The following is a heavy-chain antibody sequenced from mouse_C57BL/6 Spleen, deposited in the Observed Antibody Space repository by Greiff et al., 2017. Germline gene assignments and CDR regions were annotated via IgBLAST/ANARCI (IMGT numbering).Heavy chain of an antibody. V-gene: IGHV5-17*01. CDR1: GFTFSDYG. CDR2: ISSGSSTI. CDR3: ARWDGYYGYYFDY. D-gene: IGHD2-3*01. J-gene: IGHJ2*01. Sequence: DVQLVESGGGLVKPGGSLKLSCAASGFTFSDYGMHWVRQAPEKGLEWVAYISSGSSTIYYADTVKGRFTISRDNAKNTLFLQMTSLRSEDTAMYYCARWDGYYGYYFDYWGQGTTLTVSS.